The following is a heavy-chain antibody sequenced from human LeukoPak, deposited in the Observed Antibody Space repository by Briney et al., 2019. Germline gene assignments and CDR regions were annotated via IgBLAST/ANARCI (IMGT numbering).Heavy chain of an antibody. J-gene: IGHJ4*02. Sequence: QAGGSLRLSCAASGFTFSSSAMSWVRQVPGKGLEWVSGISASGGSTSYADSVRGRFTISRDNSKNTLYLQMNSLRAEDTAVYYCAKEAGYSGYDPGDYWGQGTLVTVSS. CDR3: AKEAGYSGYDPGDY. CDR1: GFTFSSSA. V-gene: IGHV3-23*01. D-gene: IGHD5-12*01. CDR2: ISASGGST.